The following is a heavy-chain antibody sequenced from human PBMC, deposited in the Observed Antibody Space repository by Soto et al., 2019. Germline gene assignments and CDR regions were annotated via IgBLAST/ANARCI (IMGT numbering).Heavy chain of an antibody. CDR3: ARDTGDRSSISCKPGNNWFGP. J-gene: IGHJ5*02. Sequence: PGGSLRLSCGASGFTFRNYGMHWVRQGPGKGLEWVAIMSYDGSKQYYTDSVKGRFTVSRDNSKNTLYLEMNSLRAEDSAVYYCARDTGDRSSISCKPGNNWFGPWGQGTLVTVSS. CDR1: GFTFRNYG. V-gene: IGHV3-30*03. D-gene: IGHD2-2*01. CDR2: MSYDGSKQ.